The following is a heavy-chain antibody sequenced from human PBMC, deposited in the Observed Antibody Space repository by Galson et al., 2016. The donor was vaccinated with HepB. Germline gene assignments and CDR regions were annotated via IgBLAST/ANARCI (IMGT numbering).Heavy chain of an antibody. CDR3: AKPRDVRPFPRVYGDYYFDF. V-gene: IGHV3-30*18. CDR2: VSYDGTNK. CDR1: GFTFSAYG. D-gene: IGHD4-17*01. J-gene: IGHJ4*02. Sequence: SLRLSCAASGFTFSAYGMHWVRQAPGKGLEWVAGVSYDGTNKYYADSVKGRFTISRDNSNNTLFLQLNSLRAEDTALYYCAKPRDVRPFPRVYGDYYFDFWGQGTLVTVSS.